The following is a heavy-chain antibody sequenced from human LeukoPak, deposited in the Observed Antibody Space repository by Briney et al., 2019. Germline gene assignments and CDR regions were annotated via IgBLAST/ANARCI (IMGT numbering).Heavy chain of an antibody. CDR1: GYTFTSYD. V-gene: IGHV1-8*01. CDR3: ARGPLYVGYYDFWSGYYGTDY. J-gene: IGHJ4*02. D-gene: IGHD3-3*01. Sequence: GASVKVSCKASGYTFTSYDINWVRQVTGQGLEWMGWMNPNSGNTGYAQKFQGRVTMTRNTSISTAYMELSSLRSEDTAVYYCARGPLYVGYYDFWSGYYGTDYWGQGTLVTVSS. CDR2: MNPNSGNT.